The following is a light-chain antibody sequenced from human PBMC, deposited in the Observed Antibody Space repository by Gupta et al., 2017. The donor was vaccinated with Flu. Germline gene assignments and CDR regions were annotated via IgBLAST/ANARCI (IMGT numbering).Light chain of an antibody. CDR1: SPNNGSNY. J-gene: IGLJ3*02. Sequence: QSVLTQPPSASVTPRHRVTISCSRSSPNNGSNYVYWDQQLPGTAPKLLIYRNNQRPSGVPDLLSGSKSGTSASLAISGLRSEDEADYYCAAWDDSLSGPVFGGGTKLTVL. V-gene: IGLV1-47*01. CDR3: AAWDDSLSGPV. CDR2: RNN.